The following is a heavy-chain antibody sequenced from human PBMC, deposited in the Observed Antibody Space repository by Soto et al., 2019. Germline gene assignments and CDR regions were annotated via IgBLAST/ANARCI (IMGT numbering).Heavy chain of an antibody. Sequence: QVHLVQSGAEVKKPGASVKVSCRSSGYTFTSNAIHWVRKAPGQILEWMGWVNAGNGYTKYLQNFQGRVTITSDTSAGTAYMELNSLRSEDTAVYYCARGAHTYGYGFDYWGQGTLVTVSS. V-gene: IGHV1-3*01. D-gene: IGHD5-18*01. CDR1: GYTFTSNA. J-gene: IGHJ4*02. CDR2: VNAGNGYT. CDR3: ARGAHTYGYGFDY.